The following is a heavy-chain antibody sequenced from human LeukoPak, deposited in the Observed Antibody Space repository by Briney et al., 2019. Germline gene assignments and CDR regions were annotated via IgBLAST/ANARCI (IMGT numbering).Heavy chain of an antibody. J-gene: IGHJ4*02. CDR1: GGSISSYY. CDR2: IYYSGST. CDR3: ARARESIFGVVPFDY. D-gene: IGHD3-3*01. V-gene: IGHV4-59*01. Sequence: SETLSLTCTVSGGSISSYYWSWIRQPPGRGLEWIGYIYYSGSTNYNPSLKSRVTISVDTSKNQFSLKLSFVTAADTAVYYCARARESIFGVVPFDYWGQGTLVTVSS.